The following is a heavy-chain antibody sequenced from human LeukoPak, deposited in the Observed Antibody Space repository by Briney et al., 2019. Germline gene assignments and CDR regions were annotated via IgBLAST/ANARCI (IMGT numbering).Heavy chain of an antibody. V-gene: IGHV3-49*04. CDR2: IRSKAYGGTT. J-gene: IGHJ4*02. Sequence: GRSLRLSCTASGFTFGEYAMSWVRQATRKGLEWGGFIRSKAYGGTTEYAASVKGRFTISRDDSKSIAYLQMNSLKTEDTAVYYCTREAPGGDYYDSSGYGTSYWGQGTLVTVSS. CDR3: TREAPGGDYYDSSGYGTSY. CDR1: GFTFGEYA. D-gene: IGHD3-22*01.